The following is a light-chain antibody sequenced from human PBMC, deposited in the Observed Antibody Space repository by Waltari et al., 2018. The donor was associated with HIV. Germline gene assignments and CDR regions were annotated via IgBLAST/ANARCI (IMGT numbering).Light chain of an antibody. V-gene: IGKV3D-15*01. CDR1: QSVSTY. CDR2: DAS. J-gene: IGKJ3*01. CDR3: QQYNNWPLFT. Sequence: EIVLTQSPATLSLSHGERATLSCRASQSVSTYLAWSQQKPGQAPRLLIYDASNRATGIPARFSGSGSGTEFTLTISSLQSEDFAVYYCQQYNNWPLFTFGPGTKVDIK.